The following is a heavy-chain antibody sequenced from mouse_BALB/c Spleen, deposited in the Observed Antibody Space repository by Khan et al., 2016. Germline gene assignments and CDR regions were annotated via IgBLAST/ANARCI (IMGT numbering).Heavy chain of an antibody. Sequence: LQQSGPGLVKPSQSLSLTCTVTGYSITSDYAWNWIRQFPGNKLEWMGYISYSGSTSYNPSLKSRISITRDTSKHQFFLQLNSVTTEDTATYYCAINWDEEDYWGQGTLVTVSA. D-gene: IGHD4-1*02. V-gene: IGHV3-2*02. CDR2: ISYSGST. J-gene: IGHJ3*01. CDR3: AINWDEEDY. CDR1: GYSITSDYA.